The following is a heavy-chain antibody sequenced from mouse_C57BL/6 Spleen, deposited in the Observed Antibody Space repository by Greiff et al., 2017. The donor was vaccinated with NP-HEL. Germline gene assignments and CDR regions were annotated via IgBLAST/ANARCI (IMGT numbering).Heavy chain of an antibody. Sequence: EVQLQESGPGLVKPSQSLSLTCSVTGYSITSGYYWNWIRQFPGNKLEWMGYISYDGSNNYNPSLKNRISITRDTSKNQFFLKLNSVTTEDTATYYCARGLHYYGSSYDAMDYWGQGTSVTVSS. CDR2: ISYDGSN. D-gene: IGHD1-1*01. V-gene: IGHV3-6*01. J-gene: IGHJ4*01. CDR3: ARGLHYYGSSYDAMDY. CDR1: GYSITSGYY.